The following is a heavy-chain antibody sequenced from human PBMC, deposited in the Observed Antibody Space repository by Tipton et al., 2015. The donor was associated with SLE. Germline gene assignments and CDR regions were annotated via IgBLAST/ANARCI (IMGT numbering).Heavy chain of an antibody. D-gene: IGHD1-1*01. Sequence: TLSLTCAVSGGSFSGYYWSWIRQPPGKGLEWIGEINHSGSTNYNPSLKSRVTISVDTSKNQFSLKLSSVTAADTAVYYCARGVLRPFDYWGQGTLVTVSS. CDR1: GGSFSGYY. V-gene: IGHV4-34*01. J-gene: IGHJ4*02. CDR2: INHSGST. CDR3: ARGVLRPFDY.